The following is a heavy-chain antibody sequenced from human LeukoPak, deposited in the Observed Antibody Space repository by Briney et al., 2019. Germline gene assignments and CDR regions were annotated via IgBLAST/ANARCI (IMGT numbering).Heavy chain of an antibody. V-gene: IGHV3-33*01. CDR3: ARDSSSGWYDY. CDR1: GFTFSSYG. J-gene: IGHJ4*02. CDR2: IWYDGSNK. Sequence: GGSLRLSCAASGFTFSSYGMHWVRQAPGKGLEWVAVIWYDGSNKYYADSVKGRFTISRDNSKNTLYLQMNSLRAEGTAVYYCARDSSSGWYDYWGQGTLVTVSS. D-gene: IGHD6-19*01.